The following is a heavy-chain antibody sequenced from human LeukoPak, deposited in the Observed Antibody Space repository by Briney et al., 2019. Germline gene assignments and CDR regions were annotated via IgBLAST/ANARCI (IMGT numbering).Heavy chain of an antibody. CDR2: ISAYNGNT. CDR1: GYTFTSYG. D-gene: IGHD1/OR15-1a*01. V-gene: IGHV1-18*04. CDR3: AIAATRDNCYYYGMDV. J-gene: IGHJ6*04. Sequence: ASVKVSCTASGYTFTSYGISWVRQAPGQGLEWMGWISAYNGNTNYAQKLQGRVTMTTDTSTSTAYMELRSLRSDDTAVYYCAIAATRDNCYYYGMDVWGKGTTVTVSS.